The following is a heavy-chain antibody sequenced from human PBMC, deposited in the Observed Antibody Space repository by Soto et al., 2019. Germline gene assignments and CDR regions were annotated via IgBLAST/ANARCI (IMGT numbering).Heavy chain of an antibody. CDR1: GFTFSSYG. CDR3: ARDPGIVVVPAATNPYYYYMDV. D-gene: IGHD2-2*01. CDR2: IWYDGSNK. V-gene: IGHV3-33*01. Sequence: QVQLVESGGGVVQPGRSQRLSCAASGFTFSSYGMHWVRQAPGKGLEWVAVIWYDGSNKYYADSVKGRFTISRDNSKNTLYLQMNSLRAEDTAVYYCARDPGIVVVPAATNPYYYYMDVWGKGTTVTVSS. J-gene: IGHJ6*03.